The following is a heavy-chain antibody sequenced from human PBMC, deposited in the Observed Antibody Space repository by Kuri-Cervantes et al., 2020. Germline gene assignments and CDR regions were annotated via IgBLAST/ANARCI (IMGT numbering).Heavy chain of an antibody. V-gene: IGHV1-69*05. CDR3: ARVHYDSSGLTGYLDY. Sequence: SVKVSCKASGGTFSSYAISWVRQAPGQGLEWMGGIIPIFGTANYAQKLQGRVTMTTDTSTSTAYMELRSLRSDDTAVYYCARVHYDSSGLTGYLDYWGQGTLVTVSS. CDR1: GGTFSSYA. J-gene: IGHJ4*02. CDR2: IIPIFGTA. D-gene: IGHD3-22*01.